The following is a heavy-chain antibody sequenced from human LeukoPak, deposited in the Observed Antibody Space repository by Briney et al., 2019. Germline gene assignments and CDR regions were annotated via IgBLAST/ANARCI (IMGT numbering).Heavy chain of an antibody. Sequence: PGGSLRLSCAASGFTFSSYAMSWVRQAPGKGLEWVSAISGSGGSTYYADSVKGRFTISRDNSKNTLYLQMNSLRAEDTAVYYCAKDSGHDSSGYYRWCSGWGQGTLVTVSS. V-gene: IGHV3-23*01. D-gene: IGHD3-22*01. CDR2: ISGSGGST. CDR1: GFTFSSYA. CDR3: AKDSGHDSSGYYRWCSG. J-gene: IGHJ4*02.